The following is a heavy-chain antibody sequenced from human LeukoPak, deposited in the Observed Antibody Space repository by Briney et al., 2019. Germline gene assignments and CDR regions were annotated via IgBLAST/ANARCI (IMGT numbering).Heavy chain of an antibody. Sequence: ASVKVSCEASGGTFSSYAISWVRQAPGQGLEWMGGIIPIFGTANYAQKFQGRVTITADESTSTAYMELSSLRSEDTAVYYCAREGPAMVKGDYFDYWGQGTLVTVSS. D-gene: IGHD5-18*01. J-gene: IGHJ4*02. CDR2: IIPIFGTA. CDR3: AREGPAMVKGDYFDY. CDR1: GGTFSSYA. V-gene: IGHV1-69*13.